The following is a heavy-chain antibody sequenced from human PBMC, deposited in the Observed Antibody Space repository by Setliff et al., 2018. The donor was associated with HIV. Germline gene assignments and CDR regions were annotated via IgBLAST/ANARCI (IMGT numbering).Heavy chain of an antibody. CDR3: AKDRRYYYGSGSYAAET. V-gene: IGHV3-23*01. CDR2: ISGSGIGS. Sequence: GGSLRLSCAASGFTFSRYAMTWVRQAPGKGLEWVSAISGSGIGSYYPDSVKGRFTISRDNSKNKLFLQMNSLRAEDTAVYYCAKDRRYYYGSGSYAAETWGQGTLVTVSS. CDR1: GFTFSRYA. D-gene: IGHD3-10*01. J-gene: IGHJ5*02.